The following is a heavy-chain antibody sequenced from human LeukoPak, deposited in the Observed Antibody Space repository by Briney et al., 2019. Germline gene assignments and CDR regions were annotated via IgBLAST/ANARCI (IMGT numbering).Heavy chain of an antibody. CDR2: IIPIFGTA. D-gene: IGHD1-1*01. Sequence: ASVKVSCKASGGTFSSYAISWVRQAPGQGLEWMGGIIPIFGTANYAQKFQGRVTITADESTSTAYMELSSLRSKDTAVYYCAQGQYNWNDGRQEFDPWGQGTLVTVSS. CDR1: GGTFSSYA. V-gene: IGHV1-69*01. J-gene: IGHJ5*02. CDR3: AQGQYNWNDGRQEFDP.